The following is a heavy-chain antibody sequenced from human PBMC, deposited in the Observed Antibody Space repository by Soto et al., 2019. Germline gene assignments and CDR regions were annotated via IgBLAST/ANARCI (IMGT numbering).Heavy chain of an antibody. V-gene: IGHV3-74*01. J-gene: IGHJ4*02. CDR1: GFTFSNYW. CDR3: VRDSHGDY. CDR2: IDHDGPT. Sequence: EVQLVESGGGLVQPGGSLRLSCAGSGFTFSNYWMHGVRKAPGKGLEWVSRIDHDGPTDYADSVRGRFTISRDNAENTLYLQMNSLRPEDTAVYYCVRDSHGDYWGQGTLVTVSS.